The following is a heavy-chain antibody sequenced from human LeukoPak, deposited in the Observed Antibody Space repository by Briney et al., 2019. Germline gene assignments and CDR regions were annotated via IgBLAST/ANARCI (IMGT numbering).Heavy chain of an antibody. Sequence: GGSLRLSCTASGFTFRNSAMHWVRQAPGKGLEYVSGISSNGGSTYYANAVKGRFTISRDNSKNTVYLQVGSLRPEDMAVYYCARRHNSLDVWGQGTTVTVSS. CDR3: ARRHNSLDV. CDR2: ISSNGGST. J-gene: IGHJ6*02. CDR1: GFTFRNSA. V-gene: IGHV3-64*01. D-gene: IGHD1-1*01.